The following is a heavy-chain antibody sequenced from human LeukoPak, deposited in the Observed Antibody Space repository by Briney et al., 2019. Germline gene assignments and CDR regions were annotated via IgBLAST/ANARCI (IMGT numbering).Heavy chain of an antibody. CDR2: MNPNSGNT. Sequence: ASVKVSCKASGGTFSSCAISWVRQAPGQGLEWMGWMNPNSGNTGYAQKFQGRVTMTRNTSISTAYMELSSLRSEDTAVYYCAREGYDILTGYQNWFDPWGQGTLVTVSS. J-gene: IGHJ5*02. CDR1: GGTFSSCA. D-gene: IGHD3-9*01. CDR3: AREGYDILTGYQNWFDP. V-gene: IGHV1-8*02.